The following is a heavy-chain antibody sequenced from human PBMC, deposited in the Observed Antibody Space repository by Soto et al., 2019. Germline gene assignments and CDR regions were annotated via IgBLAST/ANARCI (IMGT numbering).Heavy chain of an antibody. Sequence: QVQLVESGGGEVQPGTSLRLSCAASGFTFSRSPMHWVRQDPGKGLDWVGLISADGSSQHYADSVRGRFIISRDNFRSTVSLQMDRLRAEDTAVYYCARPVVAGTPDYWGQGTLVSVSS. J-gene: IGHJ4*02. CDR3: ARPVVAGTPDY. D-gene: IGHD2-15*01. CDR2: ISADGSSQ. V-gene: IGHV3-30-3*01. CDR1: GFTFSRSP.